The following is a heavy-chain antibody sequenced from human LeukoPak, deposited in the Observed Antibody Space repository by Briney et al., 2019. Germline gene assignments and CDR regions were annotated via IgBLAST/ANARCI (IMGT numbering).Heavy chain of an antibody. D-gene: IGHD3-10*01. V-gene: IGHV3-23*01. CDR2: ISGSGGST. CDR3: AKDLGITMVRGVTPPSGFDY. Sequence: PGGSLRLSCAASGFTFSSYAMSWVRQAPGKGLEWVSAISGSGGSTYYADSVKGRFTISRDNSKNTLYLQMNSLRAEDTAVYYCAKDLGITMVRGVTPPSGFDYWGQGTLVTVSS. CDR1: GFTFSSYA. J-gene: IGHJ4*02.